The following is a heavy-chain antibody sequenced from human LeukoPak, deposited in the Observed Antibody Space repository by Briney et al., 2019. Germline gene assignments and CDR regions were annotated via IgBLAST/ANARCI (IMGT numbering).Heavy chain of an antibody. CDR1: GGSISSSSYY. J-gene: IGHJ5*02. CDR3: ARGVITGTRGFDP. Sequence: SETLSLTCTVSGGSISSSSYYWGWIRQPPGKGLEWIGSIYYSGSTYYNPSLKSRVTISVDTSKNQFSLKLSSVTAADTAVYYRARGVITGTRGFDPWGQGTLVTVSS. CDR2: IYYSGST. V-gene: IGHV4-39*07. D-gene: IGHD1-20*01.